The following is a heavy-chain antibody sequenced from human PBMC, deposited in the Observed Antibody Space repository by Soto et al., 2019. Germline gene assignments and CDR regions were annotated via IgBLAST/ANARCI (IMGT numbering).Heavy chain of an antibody. V-gene: IGHV1-8*01. D-gene: IGHD3-22*01. CDR3: ARADYSDRSGYLLPCGY. CDR2: MNPNSGNT. J-gene: IGHJ4*02. CDR1: GYTFTSYD. Sequence: QVQLVQSGAEVKKPGASVKVSCKASGYTFTSYDINWVRQATGQGLEWMGWMNPNSGNTGYAQKFQGRVTMTSNTSLSTAYMELSSLRSEDTSVYYCARADYSDRSGYLLPCGYWGQGTLVTVSS.